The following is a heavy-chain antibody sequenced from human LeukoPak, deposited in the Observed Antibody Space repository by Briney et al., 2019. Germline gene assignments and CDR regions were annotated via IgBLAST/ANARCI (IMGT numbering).Heavy chain of an antibody. D-gene: IGHD3-16*01. CDR2: IRYDGSNK. J-gene: IGHJ4*02. CDR1: GLPFRGFA. Sequence: QPGGPLRFSGEGFGLPFRGFALPWSAKAPAKGLEWVTFIRYDGSNKYYADSVKGRFTISRDSSKNTLYLQMNSLRAEDTAVYYCAKEGEGDHFDYWGQGTLVIVSS. CDR3: AKEGEGDHFDY. V-gene: IGHV3-30*02.